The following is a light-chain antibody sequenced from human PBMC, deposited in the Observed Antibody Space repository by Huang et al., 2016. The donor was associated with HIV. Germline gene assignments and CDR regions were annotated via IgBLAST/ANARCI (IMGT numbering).Light chain of an antibody. CDR3: LQRSNWPPET. J-gene: IGKJ5*01. Sequence: EIVLTQSPATLSLSPGERATLSCRASQSINTYLAWYQQKPGQAPRLLIYDASNRATGIPARFSGSWSGKDFSLSISSLEPEDFAVYYCLQRSNWPPETFGQGTRLEIK. CDR2: DAS. V-gene: IGKV3-11*01. CDR1: QSINTY.